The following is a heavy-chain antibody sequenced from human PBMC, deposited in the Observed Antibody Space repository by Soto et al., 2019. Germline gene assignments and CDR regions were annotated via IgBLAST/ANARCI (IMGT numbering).Heavy chain of an antibody. CDR2: IIPIFGTA. J-gene: IGHJ4*02. V-gene: IGHV1-69*06. CDR1: GGTFSSYA. D-gene: IGHD3-10*01. Sequence: SVKVSCKASGGTFSSYAISWVRQAPGRGLEWMGGIIPIFGTANYAQKFQGRVTITADKSTSTAYMELSSLRSEDTAVYYCARDPVGGSDPLWGQGTLVTVSS. CDR3: ARDPVGGSDPL.